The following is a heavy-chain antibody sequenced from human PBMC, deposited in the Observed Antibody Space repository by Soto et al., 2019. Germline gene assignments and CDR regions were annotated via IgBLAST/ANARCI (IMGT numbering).Heavy chain of an antibody. CDR2: ISAYNGNT. CDR1: GYTFTSSC. J-gene: IGHJ5*02. CDR3: ARDLSWRFMQWPHPSNWYAA. D-gene: IGHD6-19*01. Sequence: AAVTVSGNASGYTFTSSCIGWDRHAHGQGLEWMGWISAYNGNTNYAQKLQRRVTMMTETSTSKGYMELCTTRSDETAAYYCARDLSWRFMQWPHPSNWYAAWGKGTLVT. V-gene: IGHV1-18*04.